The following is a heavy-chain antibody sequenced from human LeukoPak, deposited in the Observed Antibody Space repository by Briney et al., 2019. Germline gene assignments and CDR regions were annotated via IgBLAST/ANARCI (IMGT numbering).Heavy chain of an antibody. V-gene: IGHV3-30-3*01. CDR1: GFTFSSHA. CDR3: VGELGQKSFDY. Sequence: PGGSLRLSCATSGFTFSSHAMHWVRQAPDEGLEWMASISYDGSNNIHADSVKGRFTISRDNSKNTLYLQMNSLRAEDTAVYYCVGELGQKSFDYWGQGTLVTVSS. D-gene: IGHD3-16*01. CDR2: ISYDGSNN. J-gene: IGHJ4*02.